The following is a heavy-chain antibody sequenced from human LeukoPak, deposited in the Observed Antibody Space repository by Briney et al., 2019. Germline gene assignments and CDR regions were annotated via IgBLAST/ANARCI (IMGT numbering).Heavy chain of an antibody. CDR3: ARDPYSSSY. CDR2: INPNSGGT. J-gene: IGHJ4*02. V-gene: IGHV1-2*02. CDR1: GYTFTSYG. D-gene: IGHD6-6*01. Sequence: ASVKVSCKASGYTFTSYGISWVRQAPGQGLEWMGWINPNSGGTNYAQKFQGRVTMTRDTSISTAYMELSRLRSDDTAVYYCARDPYSSSYWGQGTLVTVSS.